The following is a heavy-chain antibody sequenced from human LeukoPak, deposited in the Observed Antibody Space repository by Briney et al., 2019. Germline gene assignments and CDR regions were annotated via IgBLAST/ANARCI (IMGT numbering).Heavy chain of an antibody. CDR3: ARQLEDWFDP. CDR1: GYTFTGYY. Sequence: ASVKVSCKASGYTFTGYYMNWVRQAPGQGLERMGWINPNSGGTNYAQKFQGRVTMTRDTSISTAYMELSRLRSDDTAVYYCARQLEDWFDPWGQGTLVTVSS. V-gene: IGHV1-2*02. J-gene: IGHJ5*02. CDR2: INPNSGGT. D-gene: IGHD6-13*01.